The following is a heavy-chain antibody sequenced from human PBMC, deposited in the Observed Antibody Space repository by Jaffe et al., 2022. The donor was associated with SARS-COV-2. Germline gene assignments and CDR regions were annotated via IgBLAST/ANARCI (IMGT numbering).Heavy chain of an antibody. CDR3: AKDLAVTGTPPALDY. V-gene: IGHV3-23*01. J-gene: IGHJ4*02. D-gene: IGHD6-19*01. CDR2: ITGGRSIT. Sequence: EVQLLESGGGLVQPGGSLRLSCAASGFTFSSYGMIWVRQAPGGGLEWVSAITGGRSITYYADSVQGRFTISRDDSKNTLYLQMNSLRAEDSAIYYCAKDLAVTGTPPALDYWGQGTLVSVSS. CDR1: GFTFSSYG.